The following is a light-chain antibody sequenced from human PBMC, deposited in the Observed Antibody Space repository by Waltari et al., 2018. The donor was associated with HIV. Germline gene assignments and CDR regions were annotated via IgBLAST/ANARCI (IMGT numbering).Light chain of an antibody. J-gene: IGKJ1*01. V-gene: IGKV1-5*03. CDR2: KAS. CDR1: QSISSW. Sequence: DIQMTQSPSTLSVSVGDRVTITCRASQSISSWLAWYQQKPGKAPKLLIYKASRLVSGVPSRFSGSGSGTEFTLTISSLQPDDFATYYCQQYKSYPWTFGQGTKLEIK. CDR3: QQYKSYPWT.